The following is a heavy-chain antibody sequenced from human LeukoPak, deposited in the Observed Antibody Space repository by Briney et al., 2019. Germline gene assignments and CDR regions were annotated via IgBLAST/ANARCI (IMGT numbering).Heavy chain of an antibody. CDR3: ARRRYYGAGTYYFY. D-gene: IGHD3-10*01. Sequence: GESLKIPCKGSGYSFTSYWISWVRQMPGKGLEWMGRIDPSDSSANYSPSFQGHVTISADKSISTAYLQWSSLKASDTAMYYCARRRYYGAGTYYFYWGQGTLVTVSS. CDR1: GYSFTSYW. V-gene: IGHV5-10-1*01. J-gene: IGHJ4*02. CDR2: IDPSDSSA.